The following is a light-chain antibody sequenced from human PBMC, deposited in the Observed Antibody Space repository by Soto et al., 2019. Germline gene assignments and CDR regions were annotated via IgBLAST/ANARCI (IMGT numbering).Light chain of an antibody. Sequence: DIVLTQSPDSLAVSLGERAAINCKSSQSVLYTSSNKNSLAWYRQKPGQPPKLLIYWASTRESGVPDRFSGGGSGTDFTLTISSLQAEDVAVYYCQQHYSAPALTFGGGTKVDIK. J-gene: IGKJ4*01. CDR1: QSVLYTSSNKNS. CDR2: WAS. V-gene: IGKV4-1*01. CDR3: QQHYSAPALT.